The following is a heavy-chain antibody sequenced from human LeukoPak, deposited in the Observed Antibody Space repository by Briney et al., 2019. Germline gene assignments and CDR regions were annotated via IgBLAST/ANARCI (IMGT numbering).Heavy chain of an antibody. Sequence: SETLSLPCAVYGGSFSGYYWSWIRQPPGKGLEWIGEIDHSGSTNYNPSLKSRVTISVDTSKNQFSLKLCSVTAADTAVYYCARGGPSGYVDWGQGTLVTVSS. CDR2: IDHSGST. CDR3: ARGGPSGYVD. J-gene: IGHJ4*02. V-gene: IGHV4-34*01. CDR1: GGSFSGYY. D-gene: IGHD5-12*01.